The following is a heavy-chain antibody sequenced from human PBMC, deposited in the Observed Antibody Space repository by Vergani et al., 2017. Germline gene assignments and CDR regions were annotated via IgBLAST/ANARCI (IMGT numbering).Heavy chain of an antibody. CDR3: AKVCGSTSCPYGGGAFDV. D-gene: IGHD2-2*01. CDR2: INNNGGST. Sequence: QLLESGGGLIQPGGSLRLSCAASGFTFNSYAMTWVRQAPGKGLEWVSGINNNGGSTYYADSVKGRFTISRDKSKNTLYLQMTDLRAEDTATYYWAKVCGSTSCPYGGGAFDVWGHGTMVTVSS. J-gene: IGHJ3*01. V-gene: IGHV3-23*01. CDR1: GFTFNSYA.